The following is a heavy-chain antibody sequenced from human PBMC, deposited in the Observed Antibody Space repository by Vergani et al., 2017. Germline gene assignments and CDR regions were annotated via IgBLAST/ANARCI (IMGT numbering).Heavy chain of an antibody. Sequence: QVQLVQSGAEVKKPGASVKVSCKASGYTFTSYDINWVRQATGQGLEWMGWMNPNNGNTGYAQKLQGRVTMTTDTSTSTAYMELRSLRSDDTAVYYCARDYSSGWYHWFDPWGQGTLVTVSS. CDR3: ARDYSSGWYHWFDP. V-gene: IGHV1-8*01. CDR1: GYTFTSYD. D-gene: IGHD6-19*01. J-gene: IGHJ5*02. CDR2: MNPNNGNT.